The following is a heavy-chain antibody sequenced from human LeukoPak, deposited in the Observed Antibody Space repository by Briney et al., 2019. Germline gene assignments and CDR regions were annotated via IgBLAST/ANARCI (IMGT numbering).Heavy chain of an antibody. CDR3: ARGATVTNYYYYYYMDV. CDR1: GYTLTELS. CDR2: FDPEDGET. D-gene: IGHD4-11*01. Sequence: GASVKVSCKVSGYTLTELSMHWVRQAPGKGLEWMGGFDPEDGETIYAQKFQGRVTITADESTSTAYMELSSLRSEDTAVYYCARGATVTNYYYYYYMDVWGKGTTVTVSS. V-gene: IGHV1-24*01. J-gene: IGHJ6*03.